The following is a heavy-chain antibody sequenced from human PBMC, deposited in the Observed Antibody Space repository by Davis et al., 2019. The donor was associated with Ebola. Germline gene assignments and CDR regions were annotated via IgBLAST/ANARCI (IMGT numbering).Heavy chain of an antibody. J-gene: IGHJ4*02. CDR1: GFTFSSNY. Sequence: GGSLGLSCAASGFTFSSNYMNWVRQAPGKGLEWVSSISSSSYIYYADSVKGRFTISRDNAKNSLYLQMNSLRAEDTAVYYCARDLVAAAGTNYWGQGTLVTVSS. CDR2: ISSSSYI. CDR3: ARDLVAAAGTNY. V-gene: IGHV3-69-1*02. D-gene: IGHD6-13*01.